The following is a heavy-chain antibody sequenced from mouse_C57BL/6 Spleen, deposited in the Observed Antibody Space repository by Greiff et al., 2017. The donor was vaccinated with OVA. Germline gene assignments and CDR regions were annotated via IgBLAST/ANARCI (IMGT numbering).Heavy chain of an antibody. Sequence: QVHVKQSGAELVRPGPSVKMSCKASGYTFTNYWIGWAKQRPGHGLEWIGDIYPGGGYTNYNEKFKGKATLTADKSSSTAYMQFSSLTSEDSAIYYCAREGGSSSWYFDVWGTGTTVTVSS. D-gene: IGHD1-1*01. V-gene: IGHV1-63*01. CDR1: GYTFTNYW. CDR3: AREGGSSSWYFDV. J-gene: IGHJ1*03. CDR2: IYPGGGYT.